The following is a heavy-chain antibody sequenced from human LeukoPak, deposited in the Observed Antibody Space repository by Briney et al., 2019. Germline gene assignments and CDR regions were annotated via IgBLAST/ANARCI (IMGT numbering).Heavy chain of an antibody. J-gene: IGHJ4*02. CDR3: ARDREMAASDY. CDR2: IYSGGRT. Sequence: GGSLRLSCAASGFTVSSNYMSWVRQAPGKGLEWVSVIYSGGRTYYADSVKGRFTISRDNSKNTLYLQMNSLRAEDTAVYYCARDREMAASDYWGQGTLVTVSS. D-gene: IGHD5-24*01. CDR1: GFTVSSNY. V-gene: IGHV3-66*01.